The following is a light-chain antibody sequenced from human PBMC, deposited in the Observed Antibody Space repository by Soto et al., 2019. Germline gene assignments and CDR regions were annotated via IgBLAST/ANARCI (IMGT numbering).Light chain of an antibody. V-gene: IGKV3-20*01. CDR2: RTS. CDR3: QQYGASPYT. Sequence: EIVLTQSPGTQSLSPGETATLSCRASPSVNSIYLAWYQQKPGQAPRLLIYRTSSRASAIPDRFSGSGSGTDFTLTISRLEPEDFGIYYCQQYGASPYTFGQGTKVGIK. J-gene: IGKJ2*01. CDR1: PSVNSIY.